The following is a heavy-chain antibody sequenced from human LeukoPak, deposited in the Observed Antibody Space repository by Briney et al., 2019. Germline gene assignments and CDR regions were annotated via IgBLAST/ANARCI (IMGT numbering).Heavy chain of an antibody. CDR2: ISGNGGNT. D-gene: IGHD3-10*01. CDR3: ARDVSITMVRGVTGFDY. CDR1: GFTFSDYA. Sequence: PGGSLRLSCAASGFTFSDYAMSWVRQAPGKGLEWVSLISGNGGNTYYADSVKGRFTVSRDNSKNTLYLQMSSLRAEDTAVYYCARDVSITMVRGVTGFDYWGQGTLVTVSS. V-gene: IGHV3-23*01. J-gene: IGHJ4*02.